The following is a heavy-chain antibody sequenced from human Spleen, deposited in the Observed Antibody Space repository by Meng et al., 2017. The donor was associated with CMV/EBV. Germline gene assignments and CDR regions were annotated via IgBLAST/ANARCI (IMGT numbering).Heavy chain of an antibody. CDR2: ISYDGSNK. Sequence: GGSLRLSCAASGFTFSSYAMYWVRQAPGKGLEWVAVISYDGSNKYYADSVKGRFTISRDNSKNTLYLQMNSLRAEDTAVYYCARAGILDWFDPWGQGTLVTVSS. CDR1: GFTFSSYA. D-gene: IGHD2-15*01. CDR3: ARAGILDWFDP. V-gene: IGHV3-30*04. J-gene: IGHJ5*02.